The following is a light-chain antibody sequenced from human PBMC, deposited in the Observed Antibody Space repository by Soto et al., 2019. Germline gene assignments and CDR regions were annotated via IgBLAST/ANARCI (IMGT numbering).Light chain of an antibody. Sequence: EILMTQSPATLSVSPGDGATLTCRASQSVSSKLAWYQQKPGQAPRLLIYGASTRASGIPARFSGSGSGTEFALIISGLQSEDSAVYYCQQYNSWLWTFGQGTKVDIK. CDR3: QQYNSWLWT. J-gene: IGKJ1*01. CDR1: QSVSSK. CDR2: GAS. V-gene: IGKV3-15*01.